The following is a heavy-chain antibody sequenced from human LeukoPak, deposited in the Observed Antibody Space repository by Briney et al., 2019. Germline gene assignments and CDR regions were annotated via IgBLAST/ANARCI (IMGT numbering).Heavy chain of an antibody. D-gene: IGHD2/OR15-2a*01. CDR2: IYYSGGT. Sequence: SETLSLTCTVSGGSISSYYWSWIRQPPGKGLEWIGYIYYSGGTNYNPSLKSRVTISVDTSKNQFSLKLSSVTAADTAVYYCAREDFYALDYWGQGTLVTVSS. J-gene: IGHJ4*02. CDR1: GGSISSYY. V-gene: IGHV4-59*01. CDR3: AREDFYALDY.